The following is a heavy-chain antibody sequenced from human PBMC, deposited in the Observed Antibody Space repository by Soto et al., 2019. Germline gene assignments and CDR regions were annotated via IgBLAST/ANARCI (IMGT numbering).Heavy chain of an antibody. D-gene: IGHD5-18*01. CDR1: GGSISSGGYY. CDR2: IYYSGST. J-gene: IGHJ6*02. V-gene: IGHV4-31*03. Sequence: QVQLQESGPGLVKPSQTLSLTCTVSGGSISSGGYYWSWIRQHPGKGLEWIGYIYYSGSTYYNPYLRSRVTISVDTSKNQFSLKLRSVTAADTAVYYCSRDHSYGYPHYYYGMDVWGQGTTVTVSS. CDR3: SRDHSYGYPHYYYGMDV.